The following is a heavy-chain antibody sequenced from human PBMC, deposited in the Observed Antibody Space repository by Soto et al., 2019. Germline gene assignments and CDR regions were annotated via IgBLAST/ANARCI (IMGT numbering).Heavy chain of an antibody. V-gene: IGHV1-18*01. D-gene: IGHD6-6*01. Sequence: WGRMAPGQGLEWMGWISAYNGNTNYAQKLQGRVTMTTDTSTSTAYMELRSLRSDDTAVYYCAIRAEYSSVCRYLGQGTPVPGSS. J-gene: IGHJ4*02. CDR2: ISAYNGNT. CDR3: AIRAEYSSVCRY.